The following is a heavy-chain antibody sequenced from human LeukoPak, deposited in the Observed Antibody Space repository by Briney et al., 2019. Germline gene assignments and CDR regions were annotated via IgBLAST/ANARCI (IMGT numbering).Heavy chain of an antibody. CDR3: ARTNVDIVATPRFRRGYFDY. Sequence: KSGGSLRLSCAAPGFTFSSYSMNWVRQAPGKGLEWVSSISSSSSYIYYADSVKGRFTISRDNAKNSLYLQMNSLRAEDTAVYYCARTNVDIVATPRFRRGYFDYWGQGTLVTVSS. CDR1: GFTFSSYS. J-gene: IGHJ4*02. CDR2: ISSSSSYI. D-gene: IGHD5-12*01. V-gene: IGHV3-21*01.